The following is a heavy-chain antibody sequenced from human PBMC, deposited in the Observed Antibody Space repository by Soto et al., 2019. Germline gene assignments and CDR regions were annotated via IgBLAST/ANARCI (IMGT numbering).Heavy chain of an antibody. CDR2: ILYDGRNQ. CDR1: GFSFRRSA. J-gene: IGHJ5*02. V-gene: IGHV3-30*18. D-gene: IGHD2-2*01. Sequence: PGLSLRHPYPASGFSFRRSAMHWVRQVPDKGLERVAGILYDGRNQYYSDSVKGRFIVSRDNSKNTVHLQMNRLTTADTPVYYCAKSEVKYELLGRLVPWCQGT. CDR3: AKSEVKYELLGRLVP.